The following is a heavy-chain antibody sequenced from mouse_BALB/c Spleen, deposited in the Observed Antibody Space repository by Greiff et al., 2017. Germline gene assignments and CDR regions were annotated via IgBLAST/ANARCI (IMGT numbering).Heavy chain of an antibody. V-gene: IGHV2-9*02. CDR3: ARATMITTAYYYAMDY. CDR1: GFSLTSYG. Sequence: VMLVESGPGLVAPSQSLSITCTVSGFSLTSYGVHWVRQPPGKGLEWLGVIWAGGSTNYNSALMSRLSISKDNSKSQVFLKMNSLQTDDTAMYYCARATMITTAYYYAMDYWGQGTSVTVSS. D-gene: IGHD2-4*01. J-gene: IGHJ4*01. CDR2: IWAGGST.